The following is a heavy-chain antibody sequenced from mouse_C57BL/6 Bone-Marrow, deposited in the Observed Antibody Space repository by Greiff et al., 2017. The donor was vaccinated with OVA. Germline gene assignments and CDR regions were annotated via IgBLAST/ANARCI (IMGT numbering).Heavy chain of an antibody. D-gene: IGHD2-3*01. CDR1: GYTFTSYG. Sequence: QVQLQQSGAELARPGASVKLSCKASGYTFTSYGISWVKQRTGQGLEWIGEIYPRSGNTYYNEKFKGKATLPADKSSRTAYMELRNLTSEDSAVYVCARPDGYYLYWYVDVWGTGTTVTVSS. V-gene: IGHV1-81*01. J-gene: IGHJ1*03. CDR2: IYPRSGNT. CDR3: ARPDGYYLYWYVDV.